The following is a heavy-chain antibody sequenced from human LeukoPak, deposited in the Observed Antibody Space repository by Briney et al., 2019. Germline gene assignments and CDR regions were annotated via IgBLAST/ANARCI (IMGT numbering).Heavy chain of an antibody. V-gene: IGHV3-33*01. D-gene: IGHD6-6*01. CDR2: IWYDGSNK. J-gene: IGHJ4*02. CDR1: GFTFSSYG. Sequence: GRSLRLSCAASGFTFSSYGMHWLRQAPGKGLEWVAVIWYDGSNKYYADSVKGRFTISRDNSKNTLYLQMNSLRAEDTAVYYCAREYSSSSCFDYWGQGTLVTVSS. CDR3: AREYSSSSCFDY.